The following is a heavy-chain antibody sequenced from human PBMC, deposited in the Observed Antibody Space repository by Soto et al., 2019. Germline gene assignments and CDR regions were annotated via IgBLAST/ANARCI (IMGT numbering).Heavy chain of an antibody. V-gene: IGHV4-39*07. Sequence: PSETLSLTCTVSGGSISSSSYYWGWIRQPPGKGLEWIGIIYYSGSTYYNPSLKSRVTISVHTSNSQFSLELSSVTAADTAVYYCARGLISGSHYSGGWYYFDSWGQGTQVTVSS. J-gene: IGHJ4*02. CDR2: IYYSGST. CDR1: GGSISSSSYY. D-gene: IGHD1-26*01. CDR3: ARGLISGSHYSGGWYYFDS.